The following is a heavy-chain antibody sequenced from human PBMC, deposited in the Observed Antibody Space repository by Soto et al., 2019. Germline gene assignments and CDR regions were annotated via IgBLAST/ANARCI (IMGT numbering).Heavy chain of an antibody. D-gene: IGHD1-20*01. CDR1: GFTFSTYF. CDR2: IKPDGSER. Sequence: EVQLVESGGGLVQPGGSLRLSCAASGFTFSTYFMTWVRQAPGKGLEWVATIKPDGSERWYVDPVKGRFTISRDNAKNALYLEMNSLGAEDTAVYFCARALNWPNFWGQGSLVAVSS. CDR3: ARALNWPNF. V-gene: IGHV3-7*04. J-gene: IGHJ4*02.